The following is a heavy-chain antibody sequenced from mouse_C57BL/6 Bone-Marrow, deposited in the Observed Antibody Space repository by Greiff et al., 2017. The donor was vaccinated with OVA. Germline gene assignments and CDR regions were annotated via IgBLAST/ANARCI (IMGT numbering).Heavy chain of an antibody. D-gene: IGHD2-3*01. CDR1: GYSITSGYD. CDR3: ARGDGCYYFDY. CDR2: ISYSGST. J-gene: IGHJ2*01. V-gene: IGHV3-1*01. Sequence: EVQLQESGPGMVKPSQSLSLTCTVTGYSITSGYDWHWIRHFPGNKLEWMGYISYSGSTNYNPSLKSRISITHDTSKNHFFLKLNSVTTEDTATYYCARGDGCYYFDYWGQGTTLTVSS.